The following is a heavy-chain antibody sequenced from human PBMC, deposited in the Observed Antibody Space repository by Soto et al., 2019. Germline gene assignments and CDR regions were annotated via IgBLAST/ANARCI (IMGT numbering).Heavy chain of an antibody. J-gene: IGHJ6*02. CDR1: GYTLTELS. CDR3: AGYCSGGSCLSYESYYYYGMDV. V-gene: IGHV1-24*01. D-gene: IGHD2-15*01. CDR2: FDPEDGET. Sequence: EASVKVSCKVSGYTLTELSMHWLRQAPGKGLEWMGGFDPEDGETIYAQKFQGRVTMTEDTSTDTAYMELSSLRSEDTAVYYSAGYCSGGSCLSYESYYYYGMDVWGQGTTVTVSS.